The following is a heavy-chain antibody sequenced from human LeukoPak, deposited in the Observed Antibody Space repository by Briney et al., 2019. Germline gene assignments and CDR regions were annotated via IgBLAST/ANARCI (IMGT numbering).Heavy chain of an antibody. D-gene: IGHD6-19*01. Sequence: GGSLRLSCAASGFTFSSYAMSWVCQAPGKGLEWVSVISGGGGSTYYADSVKGRFTISRDNSKNTLYLQKNRLKAEETAVYYCAKDYSRGWPFDYWGQGTVVSVST. CDR2: ISGGGGST. CDR1: GFTFSSYA. V-gene: IGHV3-23*01. J-gene: IGHJ4*02. CDR3: AKDYSRGWPFDY.